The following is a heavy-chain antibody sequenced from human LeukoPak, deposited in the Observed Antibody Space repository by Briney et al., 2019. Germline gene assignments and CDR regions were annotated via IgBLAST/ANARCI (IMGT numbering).Heavy chain of an antibody. D-gene: IGHD3-22*01. CDR3: AKNYYFDNTGYWGAFDI. Sequence: ASVKVSCKASGYAFTSYGIGWVRQAPGQGLEWMGWIGTYNGKRNYAQKFQDRVTMTTDTSTSTAYMELRSLRSDDTAIYHCAKNYYFDNTGYWGAFDIWGQGTMVTVSS. J-gene: IGHJ3*02. CDR2: IGTYNGKR. V-gene: IGHV1-18*01. CDR1: GYAFTSYG.